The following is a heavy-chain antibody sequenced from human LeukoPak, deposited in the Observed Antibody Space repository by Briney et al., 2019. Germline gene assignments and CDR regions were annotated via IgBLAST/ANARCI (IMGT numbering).Heavy chain of an antibody. CDR3: ARSFTTSAGAFDI. V-gene: IGHV6-1*01. CDR1: GDSVPTNIGA. Sequence: SQTLALICDISGDSVPTNIGAWHWIRQSPSRGLGWLGRTYYRSKWFNDYALSVKSRVSINPDTSKKQFALQLNSVTPEDTAVYYCARSFTTSAGAFDIWGQGTMVSVSS. J-gene: IGHJ3*02. CDR2: TYYRSKWFN. D-gene: IGHD1-1*01.